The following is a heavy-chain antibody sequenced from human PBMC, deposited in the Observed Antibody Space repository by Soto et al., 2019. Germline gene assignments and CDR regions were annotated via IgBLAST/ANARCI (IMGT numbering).Heavy chain of an antibody. CDR1: GFTFSSYS. Sequence: GGSLRLSCAASGFTFSSYSMNWVRQAPGKGLEWVSYISSSSSTIYYADSVKGRFTISRDNAKNSLYLQMNSLRDEDTAVYYCAREYCSGGSCSFDYWGQGTLVTVSS. J-gene: IGHJ4*02. V-gene: IGHV3-48*02. D-gene: IGHD2-15*01. CDR2: ISSSSSTI. CDR3: AREYCSGGSCSFDY.